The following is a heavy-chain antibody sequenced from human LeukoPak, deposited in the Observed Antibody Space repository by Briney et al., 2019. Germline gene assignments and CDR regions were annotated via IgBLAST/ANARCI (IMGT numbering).Heavy chain of an antibody. Sequence: GGSLRLSCTASGFTFGDYAMSWVRQAPGKGLEWVGFIRSKAYGGTTEYAASAKGRFTISRDDSKSIAYLQMNSLKTEDTAVYYCTSAPYDFWSGYWGNWGQGTLVTVSS. J-gene: IGHJ4*02. CDR1: GFTFGDYA. D-gene: IGHD3-3*01. CDR3: TSAPYDFWSGYWGN. V-gene: IGHV3-49*04. CDR2: IRSKAYGGTT.